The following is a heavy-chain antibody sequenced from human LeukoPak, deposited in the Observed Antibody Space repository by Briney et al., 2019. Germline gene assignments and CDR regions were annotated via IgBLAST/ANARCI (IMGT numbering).Heavy chain of an antibody. D-gene: IGHD2-2*01. CDR2: IYYSGST. V-gene: IGHV4-39*01. Sequence: PSETLSLTYTVSGGSISSSSYYWGWIRQPPGKGLGWIGSIYYSGSTYYNPSLKSRVTISVDTSKNQFSLKLSSVTAADTAVYYCARHLDYCSSTSCYDNWFDPWGQGTLVTVSS. CDR3: ARHLDYCSSTSCYDNWFDP. J-gene: IGHJ5*02. CDR1: GGSISSSSYY.